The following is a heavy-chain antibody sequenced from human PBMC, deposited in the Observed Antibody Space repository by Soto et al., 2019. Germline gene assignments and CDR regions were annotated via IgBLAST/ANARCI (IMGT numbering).Heavy chain of an antibody. CDR1: GGSLSTNP. CDR2: TGSGTGPG. D-gene: IGHD2-15*01. CDR3: ARRDSGGFYRFFDS. J-gene: IGHJ4*02. V-gene: IGHV1-69*06. Sequence: ASVKVSCKASGGSLSTNPISWVRQAPGQGLEWMGGTGSGTGPGNHAQKFQGRLTVTADKSTSTVYMELTNLSSEDTAVYYCARRDSGGFYRFFDSWGQGTLVTVSS.